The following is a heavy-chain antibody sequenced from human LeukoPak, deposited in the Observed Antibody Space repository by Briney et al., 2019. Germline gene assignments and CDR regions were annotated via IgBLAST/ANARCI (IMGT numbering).Heavy chain of an antibody. CDR1: GYTFTSYG. CDR2: ISAYKGNT. Sequence: ASVKVSCKASGYTFTSYGISWVRQAPGQGLEWMGWISAYKGNTNYAQKLQGRVTMTTDTSTSTAYMELRSLRSADTAVYYCARDIGSGSSSWYIHYYYGMDVWGQGPTVTVSS. J-gene: IGHJ6*02. CDR3: ARDIGSGSSSWYIHYYYGMDV. V-gene: IGHV1-18*01. D-gene: IGHD6-13*01.